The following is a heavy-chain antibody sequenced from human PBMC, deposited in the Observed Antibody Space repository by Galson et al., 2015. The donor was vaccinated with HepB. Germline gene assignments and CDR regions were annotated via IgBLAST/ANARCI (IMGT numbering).Heavy chain of an antibody. V-gene: IGHV1-18*01. CDR2: ISAYNGNT. D-gene: IGHD2-2*01. Sequence: SVKVSCKASGYTFTSYGISWVRQAPGQGLEWMGWISAYNGNTNYAQKLQGRVTMTTDTSTSTAYMELRSLRSDDTAVYYCARDPPPNCSSTSCYWGYYYYYYGMDVWGQGTTVTVSS. J-gene: IGHJ6*02. CDR3: ARDPPPNCSSTSCYWGYYYYYYGMDV. CDR1: GYTFTSYG.